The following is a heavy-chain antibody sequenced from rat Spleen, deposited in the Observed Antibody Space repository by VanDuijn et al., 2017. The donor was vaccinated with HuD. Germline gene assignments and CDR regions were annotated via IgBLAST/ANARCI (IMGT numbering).Heavy chain of an antibody. CDR2: IWSGGST. CDR3: ASGGFDY. V-gene: IGHV2-47*01. J-gene: IGHJ2*01. Sequence: QVQLKESGPGLVQPSQTLSLTCTVSGFSLTSNSVSWVRQPPGKGLEWMGAIWSGGSTDYSSALKSRLSISRDTSKSQVFLKMNSLQTEDTAMYFCASGGFDYWGQGVMVTVSS. CDR1: GFSLTSNS. D-gene: IGHD1-1*01.